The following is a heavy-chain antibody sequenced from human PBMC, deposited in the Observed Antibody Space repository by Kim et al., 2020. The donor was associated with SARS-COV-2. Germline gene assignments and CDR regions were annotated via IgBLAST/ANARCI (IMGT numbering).Heavy chain of an antibody. Sequence: SETLSLTCTVSGGSISSYYWSWIRQPPGKGLEWIGYIYYSGSTNYNPSLKSRVTISVDTSKNQFSLKLSSVTAADTAVYYCARTSGEVRGVISWFDPWGQGTLVTVSS. D-gene: IGHD3-10*01. CDR2: IYYSGST. V-gene: IGHV4-59*13. CDR1: GGSISSYY. CDR3: ARTSGEVRGVISWFDP. J-gene: IGHJ5*02.